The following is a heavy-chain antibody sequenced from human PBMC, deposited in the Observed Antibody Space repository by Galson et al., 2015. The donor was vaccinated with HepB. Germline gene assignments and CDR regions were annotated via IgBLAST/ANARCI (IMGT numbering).Heavy chain of an antibody. CDR2: ISGPSTTI. Sequence: SLRLSCAASGFTFSGYNMNWVRQAPGRGLGWVSYISGPSTTINYADSVKGRFTISRDNAKNSLYLQMNSLRAEDTAVYFCARGRGGSGSHLTYYYGMDVWGQGTTVTVSS. J-gene: IGHJ6*02. CDR1: GFTFSGYN. CDR3: ARGRGGSGSHLTYYYGMDV. D-gene: IGHD3-10*01. V-gene: IGHV3-48*04.